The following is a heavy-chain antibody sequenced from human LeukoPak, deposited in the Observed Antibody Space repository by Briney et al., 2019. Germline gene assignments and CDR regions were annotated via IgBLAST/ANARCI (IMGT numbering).Heavy chain of an antibody. Sequence: ASVKVSCKASRGTFSSYAISWVRQAPGQGLEWMGGIIPIFGTANYAQKFQGRVTITADKSTSTAYMELSSLRSEDTAVYYCARVGIAAQGAFDIWGQGTMVTVSS. D-gene: IGHD6-13*01. V-gene: IGHV1-69*06. CDR2: IIPIFGTA. CDR1: RGTFSSYA. J-gene: IGHJ3*02. CDR3: ARVGIAAQGAFDI.